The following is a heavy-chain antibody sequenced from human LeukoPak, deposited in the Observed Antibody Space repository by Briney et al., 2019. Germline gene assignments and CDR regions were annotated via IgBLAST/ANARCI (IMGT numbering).Heavy chain of an antibody. Sequence: GGTLRLSCAASGFTFSSYAMHWVRQAPGKGLEWVAVISYDGSNKYYADSVKGRFTISRDNSKNTLYLQMNSLRAEDTALYYCAREGASSGWYHDAFDIWGQGTMVTVSS. V-gene: IGHV3-30*04. CDR2: ISYDGSNK. CDR3: AREGASSGWYHDAFDI. D-gene: IGHD6-19*01. J-gene: IGHJ3*02. CDR1: GFTFSSYA.